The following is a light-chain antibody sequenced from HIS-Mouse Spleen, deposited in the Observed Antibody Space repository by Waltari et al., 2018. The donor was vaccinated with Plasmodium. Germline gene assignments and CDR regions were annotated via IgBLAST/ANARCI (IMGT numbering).Light chain of an antibody. CDR3: QQYNNWSFT. CDR1: QRVSSN. V-gene: IGKV3-15*01. Sequence: EIVMTQSPATLSVSPGERATLSCRASQRVSSNLAWYQQKPGQTPRLLIYGASTRATGIPARFSGSGSGTEFTITISSLQSEDLAVDYCQQYNNWSFTFGPGTKVDIK. CDR2: GAS. J-gene: IGKJ3*01.